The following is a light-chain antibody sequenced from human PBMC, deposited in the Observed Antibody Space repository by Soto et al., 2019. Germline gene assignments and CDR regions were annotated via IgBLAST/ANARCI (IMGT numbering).Light chain of an antibody. CDR1: QSITGY. J-gene: IGKJ1*01. Sequence: DIQMTQSPSSLSAPVEDRVTITCRASQSITGYLNGYHQKPGKAPKVLIYAASSLQSGVPSRFSGSGSGTDFTLTISSLQPEDFATYYCQQSYSTPPAWTFGQGTKVEIK. CDR2: AAS. V-gene: IGKV1-39*01. CDR3: QQSYSTPPAWT.